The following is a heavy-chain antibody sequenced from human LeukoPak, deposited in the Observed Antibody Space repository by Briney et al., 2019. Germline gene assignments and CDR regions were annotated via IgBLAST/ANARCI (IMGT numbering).Heavy chain of an antibody. J-gene: IGHJ4*02. D-gene: IGHD1-1*01. CDR1: GFTFSRYW. CDR2: IKEDGSEN. Sequence: GGSLRLSCAASGFTFSRYWMTWVRQAPGKGLEWVANIKEDGSENSYVESVKGRFTISRDNAKNSLYLRLNSLRAEDTAVYFCARQRYSDYWGQGTLVTVSS. V-gene: IGHV3-7*01. CDR3: ARQRYSDY.